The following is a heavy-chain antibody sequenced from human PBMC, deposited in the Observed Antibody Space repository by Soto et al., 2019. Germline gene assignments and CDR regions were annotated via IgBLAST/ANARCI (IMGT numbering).Heavy chain of an antibody. CDR2: IYPGDSDT. CDR1: GYSFTSYW. V-gene: IGHV5-51*01. D-gene: IGHD6-19*01. J-gene: IGHJ6*02. CDR3: ARNLSSGWFYYYSYGMDV. Sequence: GESLKISCKGSGYSFTSYWIGWVRQMPGKGLEWMGIIYPGDSDTRYSPAFQGQVTSSADKSISTAYLRWSSLKASDTAMYYCARNLSSGWFYYYSYGMDVWGQGTTVTVSS.